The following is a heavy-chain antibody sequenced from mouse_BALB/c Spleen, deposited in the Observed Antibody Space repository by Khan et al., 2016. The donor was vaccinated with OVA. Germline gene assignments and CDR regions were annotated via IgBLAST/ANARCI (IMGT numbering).Heavy chain of an antibody. CDR3: ARQPYYHYNIMDY. J-gene: IGHJ4*01. CDR2: IWSDGST. CDR1: GFSLTNYG. V-gene: IGHV2-6-1*01. Sequence: VQLQESGPGLVAPSQCLSITCTISGFSLTNYGVHWVRQPPGKGLQWRVVIWSDGSTTYNSALKSRLTISKHNSKSQVFLKMNSLQTDDTAMYFCARQPYYHYNIMDYWGQGTSVTVSS. D-gene: IGHD2-10*01.